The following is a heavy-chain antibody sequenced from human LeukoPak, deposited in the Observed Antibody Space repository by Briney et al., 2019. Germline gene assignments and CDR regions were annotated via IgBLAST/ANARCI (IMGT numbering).Heavy chain of an antibody. CDR1: GFTFSRYS. D-gene: IGHD6-13*01. J-gene: IGHJ4*02. Sequence: GGSLRLSCAASGFTFSRYSMNWVRQAPGKGLEWVSSISISSNYKYYPDSLKGRFTISRDNAKNSLYLQMNSLRAEDTAVYYCARLAAAGTWGFDYWGQGTLVTVSS. CDR3: ARLAAAGTWGFDY. CDR2: ISISSNYK. V-gene: IGHV3-21*04.